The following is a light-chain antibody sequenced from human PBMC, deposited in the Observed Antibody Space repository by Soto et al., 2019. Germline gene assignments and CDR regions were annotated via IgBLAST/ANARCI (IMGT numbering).Light chain of an antibody. Sequence: DIQMTQSPSTLSASVGDRVTITCRASQSINIWLAWYQQKPGRAPKLLIYKASTLESGVPLRFSGSGSGTEITLTISSLQPDDFATYYCQQADSFPLTFGPGTKVDIK. J-gene: IGKJ3*01. V-gene: IGKV1-5*03. CDR2: KAS. CDR1: QSINIW. CDR3: QQADSFPLT.